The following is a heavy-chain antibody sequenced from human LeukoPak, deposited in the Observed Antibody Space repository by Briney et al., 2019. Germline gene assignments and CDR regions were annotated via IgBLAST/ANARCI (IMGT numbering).Heavy chain of an antibody. CDR2: INPNSGYT. CDR3: GQTRYSSIGVELRDHYYYYMDV. J-gene: IGHJ6*03. Sequence: ASVKVSCKASGYTFTAFSDYYIHWVRQAPGQGLEWMGRINPNSGYTDYAQKFQGRVTITADESTSTAYMELSSLRSEDTAVYYCGQTRYSSIGVELRDHYYYYMDVWGKGTTVTVSS. CDR1: GYTFTAFSDYY. D-gene: IGHD5-18*01. V-gene: IGHV1-2*06.